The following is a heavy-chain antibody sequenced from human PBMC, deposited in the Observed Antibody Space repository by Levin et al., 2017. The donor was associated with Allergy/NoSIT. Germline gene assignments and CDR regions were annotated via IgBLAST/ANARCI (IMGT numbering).Heavy chain of an antibody. D-gene: IGHD1-26*01. CDR1: GFTFSSYS. CDR3: ARGSSPYTSPFDY. V-gene: IGHV3-21*01. Sequence: PGGSLRLSCAASGFTFSSYSMNWVRQAPGKGLEWVSSVSSSSSYIYYADSLKGRFTISRDNAKNSLYLQMNSLRAEDTAVYYCARGSSPYTSPFDYWGQGTLVTVSS. CDR2: VSSSSSYI. J-gene: IGHJ4*02.